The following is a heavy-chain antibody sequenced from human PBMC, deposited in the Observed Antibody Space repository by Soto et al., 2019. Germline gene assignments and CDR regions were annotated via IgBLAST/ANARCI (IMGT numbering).Heavy chain of an antibody. Sequence: LRLSCAASGFTFSSYGMHWVRQAPGKGLEWVAVISYDGSNKYYADSVKGRFTISRDNSKNTLYLQMNSLRAEDTAVYYCANGYDRGVYAFDIWGQGTMVTVS. V-gene: IGHV3-30*18. CDR3: ANGYDRGVYAFDI. CDR1: GFTFSSYG. CDR2: ISYDGSNK. J-gene: IGHJ3*02. D-gene: IGHD3-10*01.